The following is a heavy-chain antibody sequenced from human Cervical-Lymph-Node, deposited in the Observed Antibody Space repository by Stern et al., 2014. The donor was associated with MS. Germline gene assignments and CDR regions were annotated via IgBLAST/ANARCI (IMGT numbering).Heavy chain of an antibody. J-gene: IGHJ3*01. D-gene: IGHD3-3*01. CDR3: ARAIFGVNAAAMAPDAFDS. Sequence: VQLVESGGGLIQPGGSLRLSCAAPGFTVSKNYMSWVRQAPGKGLEWVSLIYTDGSTYYAGSVKGRFTISRDSSKNMLFLQMNSLGAKDTAMYYWARAIFGVNAAAMAPDAFDSWGQGTMVTVSS. V-gene: IGHV3-53*01. CDR2: IYTDGST. CDR1: GFTVSKNY.